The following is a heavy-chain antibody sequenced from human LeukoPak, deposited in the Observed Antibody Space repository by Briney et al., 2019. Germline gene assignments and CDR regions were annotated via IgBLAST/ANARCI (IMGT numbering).Heavy chain of an antibody. CDR2: INPNSGGT. V-gene: IGHV1-2*06. CDR1: GYTFTGYY. D-gene: IGHD3-10*01. Sequence: ASVNVSCKASGYTFTGYYMHWVRQAPGQGLEWMGRINPNSGGTNYAQKFQGRVTMTRDTSISTAYLELSRLRSDDTAVYYCARDPPYGSGSYYADWGQGTLVTVSS. CDR3: ARDPPYGSGSYYAD. J-gene: IGHJ4*02.